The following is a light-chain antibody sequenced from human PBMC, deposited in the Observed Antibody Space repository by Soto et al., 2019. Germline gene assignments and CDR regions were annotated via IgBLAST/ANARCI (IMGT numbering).Light chain of an antibody. V-gene: IGLV1-40*01. CDR3: QAYDYSLTAFV. Sequence: QSVLTQPPSVSGDPGQRVTISCTGNNSNLGAGYDVHWYQQLPGAAPKLVVFGNRNRPSGVPERFSGSKSGTSASLAITGLQAEDEADYYCQAYDYSLTAFVFGGGTKLTVL. CDR1: NSNLGAGYD. J-gene: IGLJ3*02. CDR2: GNR.